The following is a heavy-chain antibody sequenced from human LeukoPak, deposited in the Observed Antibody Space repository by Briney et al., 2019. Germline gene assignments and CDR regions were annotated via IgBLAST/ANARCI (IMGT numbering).Heavy chain of an antibody. CDR3: ARGMVRGVIVDY. Sequence: SETLFLTCTVSGNSISSGYYWGWIRQPPGKGLEGIGSIYHSGGTYYNLSLESRVTISVDTSKNQFSLKLTSVTAADTAVYYCARGMVRGVIVDYWGQGTLVTVSS. CDR1: GNSISSGYY. V-gene: IGHV4-38-2*02. D-gene: IGHD3-10*01. J-gene: IGHJ4*02. CDR2: IYHSGGT.